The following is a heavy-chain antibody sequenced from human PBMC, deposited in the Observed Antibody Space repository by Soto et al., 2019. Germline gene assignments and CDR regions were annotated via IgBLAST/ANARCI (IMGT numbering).Heavy chain of an antibody. J-gene: IGHJ4*02. V-gene: IGHV3-23*01. CDR3: VRWNGYGAY. CDR2: FSGGSGTT. D-gene: IGHD4-17*01. CDR1: GFTFTNYG. Sequence: VQLLASGGGLVQPGGSLRLSCVVSGFTFTNYGVPWVRQAPGKGLEWVSGFSGGSGTTHYRAAVKGRFTISRDDSKNTVYLQMTSLGVDDTAVYYCVRWNGYGAYWCQGTLVTVSA.